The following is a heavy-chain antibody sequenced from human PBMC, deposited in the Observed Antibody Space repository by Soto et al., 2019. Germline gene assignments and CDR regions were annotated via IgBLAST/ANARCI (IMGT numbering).Heavy chain of an antibody. CDR2: INPTSGGT. V-gene: IGHV1-2*02. J-gene: IGHJ6*02. D-gene: IGHD6-19*01. CDR3: ARGGSSGLPYYYGMDV. Sequence: QMQLVQSGAEVKKPGASVKVSCKASGYTFTAYYMHWLRLAPGQGLEWLGWINPTSGGTNYPQKFQGRFTVTRDTSINTAYMELSSLRSDDTAVYYCARGGSSGLPYYYGMDVWGQGTTVTVSS. CDR1: GYTFTAYY.